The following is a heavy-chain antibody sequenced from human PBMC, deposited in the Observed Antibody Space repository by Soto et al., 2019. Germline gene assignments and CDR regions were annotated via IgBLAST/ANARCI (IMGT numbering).Heavy chain of an antibody. J-gene: IGHJ4*02. Sequence: GGSLRLSCVVSGFTFSNHWINWVRQAPGQGLEWVANIKADGSEKYYVDSVKGRFTISRDNAKNSLYLQMNSLRAEDTAVYYWARARGVDYFGQGTQLTVSS. CDR1: GFTFSNHW. D-gene: IGHD3-16*01. CDR3: ARARGVDY. CDR2: IKADGSEK. V-gene: IGHV3-7*03.